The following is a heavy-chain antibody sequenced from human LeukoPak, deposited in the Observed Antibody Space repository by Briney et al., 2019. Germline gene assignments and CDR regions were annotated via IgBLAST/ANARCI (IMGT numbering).Heavy chain of an antibody. CDR2: IIPIFGTA. D-gene: IGHD6-19*01. CDR1: GGTFSGYA. CDR3: AGSAGYSSGWAQRFDY. V-gene: IGHV1-69*05. J-gene: IGHJ4*02. Sequence: SVKVSCKASGGTFSGYAISWVRQAPGQGLEWMGGIIPIFGTANYAQKFQGRVTITTDESTSTAYMELSSLRSEDTAVYYCAGSAGYSSGWAQRFDYWGQGTLVTVSS.